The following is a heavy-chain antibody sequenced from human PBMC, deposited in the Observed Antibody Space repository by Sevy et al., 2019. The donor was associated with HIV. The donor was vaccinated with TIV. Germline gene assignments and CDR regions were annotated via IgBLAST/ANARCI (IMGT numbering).Heavy chain of an antibody. CDR3: AKDISGASSSWSFDY. J-gene: IGHJ4*02. CDR1: GFTFSNYG. CDR2: ISHDGSNK. D-gene: IGHD6-19*01. Sequence: GGSLRLSCEASGFTFSNYGMHWVRQAPGKGLEWVAIISHDGSNKYYADSAKGRFTISRDNSKHSLYLQMNSLRPEDKGVYYCAKDISGASSSWSFDYWGQGTLVTVSS. V-gene: IGHV3-30*18.